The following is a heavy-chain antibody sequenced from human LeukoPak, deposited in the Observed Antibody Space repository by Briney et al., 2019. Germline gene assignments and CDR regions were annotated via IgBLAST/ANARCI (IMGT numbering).Heavy chain of an antibody. CDR2: FDPEDGET. J-gene: IGHJ6*03. CDR3: ATAYYDSSQSRKRYYMDV. CDR1: GYTLTELS. V-gene: IGHV1-24*01. Sequence: GASVKVSCKVSGYTLTELSMHWVRQAPGKGLEWMGGFDPEDGETIYAQKFQGRVTMTEDTSTDTAYMELSSLRSEDTAVYYCATAYYDSSQSRKRYYMDVWGKGTTVTISS. D-gene: IGHD3-22*01.